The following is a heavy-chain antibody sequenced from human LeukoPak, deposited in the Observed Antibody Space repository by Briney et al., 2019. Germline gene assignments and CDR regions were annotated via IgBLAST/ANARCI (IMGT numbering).Heavy chain of an antibody. CDR2: ISYDGSNK. CDR3: AKGPVVVDTSYYFDY. Sequence: PGACLRLSCAASGFTFSSYGMHWVRQAPGKGLEWVAVISYDGSNKYYADSVKGRFTISRDNSKNTLYLQMNSLRAEDTAVYYCAKGPVVVDTSYYFDYWGQGTLVTVSS. J-gene: IGHJ4*02. D-gene: IGHD2-21*01. CDR1: GFTFSSYG. V-gene: IGHV3-30*18.